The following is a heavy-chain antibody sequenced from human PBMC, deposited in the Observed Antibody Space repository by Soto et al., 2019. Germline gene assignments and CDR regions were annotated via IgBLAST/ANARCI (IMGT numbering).Heavy chain of an antibody. D-gene: IGHD4-17*01. CDR1: GGSISSGGYS. CDR2: IYHSEST. V-gene: IGHV4-30-2*01. CDR3: ATSQTTVTSYDY. J-gene: IGHJ4*02. Sequence: SETLSLTCAVSGGSISSGGYSWSWIRQPPGKGLEWIGYIYHSESTYYNPSLKSRVTISVDRSKNQFSLKLSSVTAADTAVYYCATSQTTVTSYDYWGQGTLVTVSS.